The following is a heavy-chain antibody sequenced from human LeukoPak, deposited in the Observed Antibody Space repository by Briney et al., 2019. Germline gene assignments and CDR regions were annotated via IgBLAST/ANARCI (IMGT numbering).Heavy chain of an antibody. V-gene: IGHV1-18*01. CDR1: GYTFTSYG. CDR3: AATYCSGGSCYVPGGVNWFDP. CDR2: ISAYNGNT. D-gene: IGHD2-15*01. J-gene: IGHJ5*02. Sequence: ASVKVSCKASGYTFTSYGISWVRQAPGQGLEWMGWISAYNGNTNYAQKLQGRVTMTTDTSTSTAYMELRSLRSDDTAVYYCAATYCSGGSCYVPGGVNWFDPWGQGTLVTVSS.